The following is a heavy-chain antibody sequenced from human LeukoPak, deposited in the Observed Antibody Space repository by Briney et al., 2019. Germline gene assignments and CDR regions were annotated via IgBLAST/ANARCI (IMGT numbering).Heavy chain of an antibody. D-gene: IGHD2-2*02. Sequence: PGGSLRLSCAASGFSFSSYSMNWVRHAPGKGLEWVSSISSSSSYIYSADSLKGRFTISRDNSKNSLYLQMNSLRAEDTAVYYCARADCSSSTCYTQKAWFDPWGQGTLVTVSS. CDR2: ISSSSSYI. CDR3: ARADCSSSTCYTQKAWFDP. CDR1: GFSFSSYS. V-gene: IGHV3-21*01. J-gene: IGHJ5*02.